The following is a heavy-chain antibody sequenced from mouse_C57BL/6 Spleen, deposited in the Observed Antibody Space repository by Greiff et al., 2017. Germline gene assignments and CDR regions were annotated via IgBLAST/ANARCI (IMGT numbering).Heavy chain of an antibody. CDR2: INPNNGGT. V-gene: IGHV1-26*01. CDR1: GYTFTDYY. J-gene: IGHJ4*01. Sequence: EVQLQQSGPELVKPGASVKISCKASGYTFTDYYMNWVKQSHGKSLEWIGDINPNNGGTSYNQKFKGKATLTVDTSSSTAYMQLSSLTSEDSAVYYCARSTYYSNYVPYAMDYWGQGTSVTVSS. D-gene: IGHD2-5*01. CDR3: ARSTYYSNYVPYAMDY.